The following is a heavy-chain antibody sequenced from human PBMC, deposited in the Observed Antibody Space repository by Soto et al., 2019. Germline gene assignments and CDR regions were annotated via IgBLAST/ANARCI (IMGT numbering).Heavy chain of an antibody. D-gene: IGHD4-17*01. J-gene: IGHJ4*02. CDR2: ITDNGGST. Sequence: VGSLRLSCAASGFTFSRDGRSWVRQAPGKVLEWVSLITDNGGSTYYADSVKGRFTISRDNTKNTLVLKMNSPRAHHTPVYYCAKPRPTTTAFDSCGQGALVTVS. CDR3: AKPRPTTTAFDS. CDR1: GFTFSRDG. V-gene: IGHV3-23*01.